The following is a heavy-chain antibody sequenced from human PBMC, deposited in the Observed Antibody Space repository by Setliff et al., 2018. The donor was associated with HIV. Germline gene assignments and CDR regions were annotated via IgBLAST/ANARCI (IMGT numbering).Heavy chain of an antibody. V-gene: IGHV4-34*01. CDR2: INHSGST. CDR3: ARTPKRWLQLSAFDI. Sequence: PSETLSLTCAVYGGSFSGYYWSWIRQPPGKGLEWIGEINHSGSTNYNPSLKSRVTISVDTSKNQFSLKLSAVTAADTAVYYCARTPKRWLQLSAFDIWGQGTMVTVSS. D-gene: IGHD5-12*01. CDR1: GGSFSGYY. J-gene: IGHJ3*02.